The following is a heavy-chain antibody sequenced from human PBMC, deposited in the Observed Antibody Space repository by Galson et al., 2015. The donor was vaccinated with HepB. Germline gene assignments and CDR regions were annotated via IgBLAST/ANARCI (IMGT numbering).Heavy chain of an antibody. V-gene: IGHV3-15*07. J-gene: IGHJ2*01. D-gene: IGHD6-19*01. CDR1: GFTFNNAW. CDR2: IKRKTDGGTT. Sequence: SLRLSCAASGFTFNNAWMNWVRQAPGKGLEWVGRIKRKTDGGTTDYAAPVKGRFTISRDDSKNTLYLRMNSLKTKDTAVYYCTTCGLSGGNYWYFDLWGRGTLVTVSS. CDR3: TTCGLSGGNYWYFDL.